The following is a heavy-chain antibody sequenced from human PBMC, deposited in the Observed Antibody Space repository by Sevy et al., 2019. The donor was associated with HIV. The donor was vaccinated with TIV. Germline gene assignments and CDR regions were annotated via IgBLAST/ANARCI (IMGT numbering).Heavy chain of an antibody. Sequence: GGSLRLSCAASGFIVSGYTMTWVRQAPGKGLEWVANIKEDESARYYVDSVRGRFTISRDNTKTSLYLQMDSLRVEDTAVYFCVRARGHCDGGSCHPPDYWGQGTLVTVSS. J-gene: IGHJ4*02. D-gene: IGHD2-15*01. CDR1: GFIVSGYT. V-gene: IGHV3-7*01. CDR3: VRARGHCDGGSCHPPDY. CDR2: IKEDESAR.